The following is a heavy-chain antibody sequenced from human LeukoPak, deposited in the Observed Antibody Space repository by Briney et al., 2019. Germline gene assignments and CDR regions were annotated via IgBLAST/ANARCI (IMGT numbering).Heavy chain of an antibody. CDR2: INPSGDFT. V-gene: IGHV1-46*02. D-gene: IGHD4-17*01. CDR1: GYTFNSYY. J-gene: IGHJ4*02. CDR3: ARDAMTSVTTSPYYFDY. Sequence: EASVKVSCKASGYTFNSYYMHWVRQAPGQGLEWMGIINPSGDFTSYAQKFQGRVTMTKDTSTSTVYMELSSLRSGDTAVFYCARDAMTSVTTSPYYFDYLGQGTLVTVSS.